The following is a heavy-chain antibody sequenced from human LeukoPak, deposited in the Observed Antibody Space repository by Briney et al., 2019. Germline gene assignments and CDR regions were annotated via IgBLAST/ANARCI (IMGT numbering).Heavy chain of an antibody. CDR2: IYYSGST. Sequence: SETLSLTCTVSGGSISSYYWSWIRQPPGKGLEWIGYIYYSGSTNYNPSPKSRVTISVDTSKNQFSLKLSSVTAADTAVYYCARGGDGYNRLFGYWGQGTLVTVSS. CDR3: ARGGDGYNRLFGY. V-gene: IGHV4-59*08. CDR1: GGSISSYY. J-gene: IGHJ4*02. D-gene: IGHD5-24*01.